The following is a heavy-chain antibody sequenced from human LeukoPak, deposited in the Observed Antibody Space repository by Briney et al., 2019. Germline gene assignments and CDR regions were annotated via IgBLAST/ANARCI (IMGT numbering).Heavy chain of an antibody. V-gene: IGHV4-4*07. CDR2: IYYTGPT. Sequence: PSETLSLTCIVSGDSMSHYYWNWIRQPAGRGLEWIGRIYYTGPTNYNPSLESRVTMSIDMSKNHFSLHLTSVTAADTAVYFCARDRAVDLDTNGFYYNRGLNYWGQGALVTVSS. CDR3: ARDRAVDLDTNGFYYNRGLNY. CDR1: GDSMSHYY. J-gene: IGHJ4*02. D-gene: IGHD3-22*01.